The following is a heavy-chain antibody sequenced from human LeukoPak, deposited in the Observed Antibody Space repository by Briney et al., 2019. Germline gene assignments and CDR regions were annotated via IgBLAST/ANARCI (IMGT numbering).Heavy chain of an antibody. V-gene: IGHV3-7*02. CDR2: IKQDGSDK. CDR1: GFTFSTYW. Sequence: SGGSLRLSCAASGFTFSTYWMSWVRQAPGKGLEWVADIKQDGSDKYYVDSVKGRFTISRDNAKNSLYLQMNSLRAEDTSVYYCARNYGGYPYWGQGTLVTVSS. J-gene: IGHJ4*02. CDR3: ARNYGGYPY. D-gene: IGHD4-23*01.